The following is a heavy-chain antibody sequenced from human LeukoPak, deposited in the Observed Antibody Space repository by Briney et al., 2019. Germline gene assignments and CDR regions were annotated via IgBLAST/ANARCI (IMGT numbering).Heavy chain of an antibody. CDR3: ASPAYCGGDCYSDAFDI. V-gene: IGHV1-24*01. CDR1: GYTLTELS. D-gene: IGHD2-21*02. Sequence: ASVKVSCKVSGYTLTELSMHWVRQAPGKGLEWMGGFDPEDGETIYAQKFQGRVTMTEDTSTDTAYMELSSLRSEDTAVYYCASPAYCGGDCYSDAFDIWGQGTMVTVSS. CDR2: FDPEDGET. J-gene: IGHJ3*02.